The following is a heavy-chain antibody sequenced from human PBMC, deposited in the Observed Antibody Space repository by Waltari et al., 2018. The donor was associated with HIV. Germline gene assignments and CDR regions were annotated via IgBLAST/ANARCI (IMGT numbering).Heavy chain of an antibody. D-gene: IGHD6-6*01. CDR1: GFTFSCYA. Sequence: EVQLVESGGGLVQPGGSLSPSCAASGFTFSCYALNWVRQAPGKGLEWVSYISSSSTTINYADSVKGRFTISRDNAKNLLYLQMSSLRAEDTAVYFCARERFGSSYFGYWGQGTLVTVSS. J-gene: IGHJ4*02. V-gene: IGHV3-48*04. CDR2: ISSSSTTI. CDR3: ARERFGSSYFGY.